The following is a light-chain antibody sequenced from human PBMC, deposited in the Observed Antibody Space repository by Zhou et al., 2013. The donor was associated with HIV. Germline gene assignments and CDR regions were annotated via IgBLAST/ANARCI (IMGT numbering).Light chain of an antibody. Sequence: DIVLTQSPATLSLSPGERATLSCRASQNIYTSLAWYQQRRGRAPRLLIYDASNRATGIPARFSGSGSGTDFTLTINNLEPEDFAVYFCQQYKEWPLTFGQGTTGD. V-gene: IGKV3-11*01. CDR1: QNIYTS. CDR3: QQYKEWPLT. CDR2: DAS. J-gene: IGKJ5*01.